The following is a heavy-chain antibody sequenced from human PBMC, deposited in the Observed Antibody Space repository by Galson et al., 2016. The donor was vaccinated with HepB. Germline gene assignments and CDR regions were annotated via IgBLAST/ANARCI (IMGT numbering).Heavy chain of an antibody. D-gene: IGHD2-15*01. J-gene: IGHJ6*02. V-gene: IGHV3-13*01. Sequence: SLRLSCAASKFTITSYDLQWFRHVTGRGLEWVSMIGKRGDKYYSDSVKGRFTISRENGRNSWFLQMTSLGVEDTAVYYCGREIGGHGVDIWGQGTTVIVSS. CDR2: IGKRGDK. CDR3: GREIGGHGVDI. CDR1: KFTITSYD.